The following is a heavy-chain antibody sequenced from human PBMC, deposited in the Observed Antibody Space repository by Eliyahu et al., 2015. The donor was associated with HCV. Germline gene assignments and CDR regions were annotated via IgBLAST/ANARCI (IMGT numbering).Heavy chain of an antibody. V-gene: IGHV4-34*02. D-gene: IGHD3-3*01. J-gene: IGHJ4*02. CDR3: ARDRAISGVITLFDY. Sequence: QVQLQQWGAGLLRPSETLSLTCAGXGGSFSGYYWSWIRQPPGKGLEWIGEISPRGSTNYNPSLKSRVSILVDTSKSQFSLKLTSVTAADTAVYYCARDRAISGVITLFDYWGQGNLVTVSS. CDR1: GGSFSGYY. CDR2: ISPRGST.